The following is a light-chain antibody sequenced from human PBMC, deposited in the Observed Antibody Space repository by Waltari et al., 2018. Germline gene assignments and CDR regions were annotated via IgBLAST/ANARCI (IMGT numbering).Light chain of an antibody. Sequence: DIVLTQSPAILSLSPGVRASLSCRASQSVTNYLAWYQQNPGQAPRLLIYDTSNRATGIPARFSGSGFGTDFTLTISSLEPEDFAVYYCQQRRDWPLTFGGGTKVEIK. J-gene: IGKJ4*01. CDR1: QSVTNY. CDR2: DTS. V-gene: IGKV3-11*01. CDR3: QQRRDWPLT.